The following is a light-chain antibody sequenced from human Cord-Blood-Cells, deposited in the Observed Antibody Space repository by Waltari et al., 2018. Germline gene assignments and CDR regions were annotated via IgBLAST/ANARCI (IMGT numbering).Light chain of an antibody. J-gene: IGLJ1*01. V-gene: IGLV4-69*01. CDR3: QTWGTGIRV. CDR1: SGHSSYA. CDR2: LNSDGSH. Sequence: QLVLTQSPSASASLGASVKLTCTLSSGHSSYAIAWHQQQPEKGPRYLMKLNSDGSHRQGDGIPDRFSGSSSGAERYLTISSLQSEDEADYYCQTWGTGIRVFGTGTKVTVL.